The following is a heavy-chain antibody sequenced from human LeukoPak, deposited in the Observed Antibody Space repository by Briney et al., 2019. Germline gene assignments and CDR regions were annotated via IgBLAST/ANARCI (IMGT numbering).Heavy chain of an antibody. CDR2: MNPNSGNT. J-gene: IGHJ5*02. CDR3: ARQVPTMGYCSSTSCSRGFDP. Sequence: ASVKVSCKASGYTFTSYDINWVRQATGQGLEWMGWMNPNSGNTGYAQKFQGRVTITRNTSISTAYMELSSLRSEDTAVYYCARQVPTMGYCSSTSCSRGFDPWGQGTLVTVSS. D-gene: IGHD2-2*01. CDR1: GYTFTSYD. V-gene: IGHV1-8*03.